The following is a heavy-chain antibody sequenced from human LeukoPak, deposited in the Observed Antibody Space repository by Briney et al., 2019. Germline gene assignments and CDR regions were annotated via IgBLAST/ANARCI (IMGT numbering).Heavy chain of an antibody. Sequence: SGTLSLACTVSGGSISSGSYYWGWIRQPPGKGLEWIGSIYHSGSTYYNPSLKSRVTISVDTSKNQFSLKLSSVTAADTAVYYCTRWPVTTENYFDYWGQGTLVTVSS. V-gene: IGHV4-39*01. CDR2: IYHSGST. CDR3: TRWPVTTENYFDY. D-gene: IGHD4-11*01. J-gene: IGHJ4*02. CDR1: GGSISSGSYY.